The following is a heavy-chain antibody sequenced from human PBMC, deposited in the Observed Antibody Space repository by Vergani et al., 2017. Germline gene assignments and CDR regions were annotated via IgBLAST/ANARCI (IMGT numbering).Heavy chain of an antibody. CDR2: IIPIFGTA. D-gene: IGHD6-19*01. J-gene: IGHJ6*02. V-gene: IGHV1-69*13. Sequence: QVQLVQSGAEVKKPGSSVKVSCKASGGTLSSYAISWVRQAPGQGLEWMGRIIPIFGTANYAQKFQGRVTITADESTSTAYMELSSLRSEDTAVYYCARDIAVAGTYYYGMDVWGQGTTVTVSS. CDR3: ARDIAVAGTYYYGMDV. CDR1: GGTLSSYA.